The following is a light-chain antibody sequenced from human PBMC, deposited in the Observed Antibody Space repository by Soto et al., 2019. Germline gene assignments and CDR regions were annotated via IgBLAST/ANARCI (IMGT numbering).Light chain of an antibody. Sequence: EIVMTQSPATLSVSPGERDTLSCRASQSVSGNLAWYQQKPGQAPRLLIYGASTRATGIPARFSGSGSGTEFPLTISSLLSEDFAVYYCQQYNNWLTWTFGQGTKVEIK. J-gene: IGKJ1*01. CDR3: QQYNNWLTWT. CDR2: GAS. CDR1: QSVSGN. V-gene: IGKV3-15*01.